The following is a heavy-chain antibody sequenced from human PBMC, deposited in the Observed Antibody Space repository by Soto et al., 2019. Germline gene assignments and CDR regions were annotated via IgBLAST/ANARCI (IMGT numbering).Heavy chain of an antibody. CDR3: ARNKASGLDI. Sequence: QVQLVQSGAEAKNPGASVKVSCKASGYTFTTYYVHWVRQAPGEGLEWMGFINPSVGSTSYSRKFQGRVTMTRDTSTSTVYVELSSLGPEDTAVYYCARNKASGLDIWGQGTMVTVAS. V-gene: IGHV1-46*01. CDR2: INPSVGST. D-gene: IGHD6-25*01. J-gene: IGHJ3*02. CDR1: GYTFTTYY.